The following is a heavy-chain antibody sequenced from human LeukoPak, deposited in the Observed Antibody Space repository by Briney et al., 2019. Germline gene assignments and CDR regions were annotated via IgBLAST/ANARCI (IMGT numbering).Heavy chain of an antibody. CDR2: ISSSSSYI. D-gene: IGHD6-13*01. J-gene: IGHJ4*02. CDR1: GFTFSSYS. Sequence: GGSLRLSCAASGFTFSSYSMNWVRQAPGKGLEWVSSISSSSSYIYYADSVKGRFTISRDNAKNSLYLQMNSLRAEDTAVYYCARDAIAAAGSFDYWGQGTLVIVSS. V-gene: IGHV3-21*01. CDR3: ARDAIAAAGSFDY.